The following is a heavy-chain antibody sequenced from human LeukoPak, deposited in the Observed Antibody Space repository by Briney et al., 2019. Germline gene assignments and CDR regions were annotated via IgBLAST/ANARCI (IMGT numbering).Heavy chain of an antibody. J-gene: IGHJ4*02. CDR2: ISSSSSTI. D-gene: IGHD6-19*01. V-gene: IGHV3-48*01. CDR1: GFTLSSYS. Sequence: QSGGSLRLSCAASGFTLSSYSMTSVRQAPGKGLGWVSSISSSSSTIYYADSVKGRFTISRDNAKNSLYLQMDSLRAEATAVYYCARAGLQQWRWFDNWGQGTLVTVST. CDR3: ARAGLQQWRWFDN.